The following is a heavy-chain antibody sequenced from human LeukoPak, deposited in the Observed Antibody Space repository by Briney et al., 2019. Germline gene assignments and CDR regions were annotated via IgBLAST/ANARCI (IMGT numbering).Heavy chain of an antibody. CDR2: IWYDGSNK. Sequence: GGSLRLSCEASGFXFSSFGLHWVRQAPGKGLGWVAVIWYDGSNKYYADSVKGRFTISRDNSKNTLYLQMSSLRAEDAALYYCARDSSPGIAAAGFDYWGQGTLVTVSS. CDR1: GFXFSSFG. J-gene: IGHJ4*02. D-gene: IGHD6-13*01. CDR3: ARDSSPGIAAAGFDY. V-gene: IGHV3-33*01.